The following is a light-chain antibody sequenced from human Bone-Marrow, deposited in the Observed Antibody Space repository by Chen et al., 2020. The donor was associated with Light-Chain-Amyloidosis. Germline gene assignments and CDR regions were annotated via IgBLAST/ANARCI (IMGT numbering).Light chain of an antibody. Sequence: SYELTQPLSVSVSLGQTASITCSGDRLGHRYAYWYRQKPGQSPVLVIYQDEKRPSGIPERFSGSTSGSAATMTISGTEAVDAADYYYQAWSSSSDHQIFGGGTKLTVL. J-gene: IGLJ2*01. CDR2: QDE. CDR3: QAWSSSSDHQI. V-gene: IGLV3-1*01. CDR1: RLGHRY.